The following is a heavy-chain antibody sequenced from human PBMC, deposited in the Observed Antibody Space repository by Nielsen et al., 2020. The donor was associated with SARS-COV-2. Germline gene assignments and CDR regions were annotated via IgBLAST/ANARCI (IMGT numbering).Heavy chain of an antibody. J-gene: IGHJ4*02. V-gene: IGHV4-39*07. CDR1: GGSISSSSYY. CDR3: ASSYSYGILAHDY. CDR2: IYYSGST. D-gene: IGHD5-18*01. Sequence: SETLSLTCPLSGGSISSSSYYWGWIRQPPGKGLEWIGSIYYSGSTYYNPSLKSRVTISVDTSKNQFSLKLSSVTAADTAVYYCASSYSYGILAHDYWGQGTLVTVSS.